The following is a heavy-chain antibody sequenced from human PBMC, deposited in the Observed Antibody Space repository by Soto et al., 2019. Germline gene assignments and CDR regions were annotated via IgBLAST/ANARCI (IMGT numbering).Heavy chain of an antibody. J-gene: IGHJ4*02. Sequence: ASVKVSCKASGYTFTSYGISWVRQAPGQGLEWMGWISAYNGNTNYAQKFQGRVTITADKSTSTAYMELSSLRSEDTAVYYCARDDIPYYFDYWGQGTLVTVSS. CDR3: ARDDIPYYFDY. D-gene: IGHD2-15*01. V-gene: IGHV1-18*01. CDR1: GYTFTSYG. CDR2: ISAYNGNT.